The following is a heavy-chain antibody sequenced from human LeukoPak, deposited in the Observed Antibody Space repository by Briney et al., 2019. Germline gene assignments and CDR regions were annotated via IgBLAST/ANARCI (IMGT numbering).Heavy chain of an antibody. J-gene: IGHJ4*02. D-gene: IGHD1-1*01. Sequence: SETLSLTCTVSGGSISSSDYYWGWIRQAPGKGLEWIGSIYYHENTYYNSSHKSRVTISVDTSKDQFSLKLNSVTAADTAVYFCARRAYSAAYWKHFDYWGQGTLVTVSS. CDR3: ARRAYSAAYWKHFDY. CDR1: GGSISSSDYY. V-gene: IGHV4-39*01. CDR2: IYYHENT.